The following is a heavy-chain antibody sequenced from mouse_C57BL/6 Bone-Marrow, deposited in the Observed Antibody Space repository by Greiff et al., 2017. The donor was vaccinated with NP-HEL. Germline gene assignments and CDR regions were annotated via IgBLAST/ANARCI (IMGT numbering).Heavy chain of an antibody. V-gene: IGHV5-4*03. CDR1: GFTFSSYA. CDR2: ISDGGSYT. J-gene: IGHJ4*01. D-gene: IGHD1-1*01. CDR3: ARGPFYGSSYRYAMDY. Sequence: EVMLVESGGGLVKPGGSLKLSCAASGFTFSSYAMSWVRQTPEKRLEWVATISDGGSYTYYPDNVKGRFTISRDNAKNNLYLQMSHLKSEDTAMYYCARGPFYGSSYRYAMDYWGQGTSVTVSS.